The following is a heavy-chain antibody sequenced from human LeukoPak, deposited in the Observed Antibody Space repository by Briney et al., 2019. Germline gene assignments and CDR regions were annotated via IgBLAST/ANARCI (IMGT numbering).Heavy chain of an antibody. CDR3: ARDRGDDFWSGYYYYYGMDV. CDR2: IYTSGSI. J-gene: IGHJ6*02. CDR1: GGSISSYY. V-gene: IGHV4-4*07. D-gene: IGHD3-3*01. Sequence: SETLSLTCTVSGGSISSYYWSWIRQPAGKGLEWIGRIYTSGSINYNPSLKSRVTMSVDTSKNQFSLKLSSVTAADTAVYYCARDRGDDFWSGYYYYYGMDVWGQGTTVTVSS.